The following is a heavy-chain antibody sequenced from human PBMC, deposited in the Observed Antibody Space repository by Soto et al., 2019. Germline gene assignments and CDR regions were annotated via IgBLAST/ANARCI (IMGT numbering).Heavy chain of an antibody. V-gene: IGHV4-34*01. CDR3: ARAGAALVRGSIGGFDY. Sequence: QVHLQQWGAGLLKPSETLSLTCAVNGGAFNGYYWTWIRQSPGKGLQWIGEINHSGTVDYSPSLKSRVTVSIDTSKKQFSVTLTSVTAADTAVYYCARAGAALVRGSIGGFDYWGQGTLVTVSS. D-gene: IGHD3-10*01. J-gene: IGHJ4*02. CDR1: GGAFNGYY. CDR2: INHSGTV.